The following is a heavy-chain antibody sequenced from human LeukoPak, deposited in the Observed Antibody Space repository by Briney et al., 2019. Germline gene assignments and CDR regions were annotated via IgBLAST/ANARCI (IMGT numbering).Heavy chain of an antibody. J-gene: IGHJ4*02. CDR3: ARVPPDEYVDYYYFDY. D-gene: IGHD4-17*01. CDR2: INWNGGST. CDR1: GFNFDDYG. Sequence: GGSLRLSCAASGFNFDDYGINWVRQAPGKGLEWVSAINWNGGSTDYADSVKGRFIISRDNAKNSLYLQMNSLRAEDTAFYYCARVPPDEYVDYYYFDYWGQGTLVTVSS. V-gene: IGHV3-20*04.